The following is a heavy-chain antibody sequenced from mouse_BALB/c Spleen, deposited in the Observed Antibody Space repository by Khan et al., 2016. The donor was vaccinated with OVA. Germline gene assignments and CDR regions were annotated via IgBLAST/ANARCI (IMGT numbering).Heavy chain of an antibody. Sequence: QVQLQQPGAELVKPGASVKLSCKASGYIFTNYWLHWVKLRPGHGLVWIGEINPNNGRTNSNEEFQSKDTLTVDKPSSTAYMQPNILSSEYTAVYYCATEVDYWGQGTSVTVSS. V-gene: IGHV1S81*02. CDR2: INPNNGRT. CDR3: ATEVDY. CDR1: GYIFTNYW. D-gene: IGHD2-14*01. J-gene: IGHJ4*01.